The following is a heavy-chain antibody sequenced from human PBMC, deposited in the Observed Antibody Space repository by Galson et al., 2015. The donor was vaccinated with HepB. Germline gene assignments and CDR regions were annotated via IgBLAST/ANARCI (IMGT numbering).Heavy chain of an antibody. CDR1: GYTFTSYY. CDR3: AMGSMVRGTYYFDY. CDR2: INPSGGST. Sequence: SVKVSCKASGYTFTSYYMHWVRQAPGQGLEWMGVINPSGGSTTYAQKFQGRVTITADESTSTAYMELSSLRSEDTAVYYCAMGSMVRGTYYFDYWGQGTLVTVSS. D-gene: IGHD3-10*01. J-gene: IGHJ4*02. V-gene: IGHV1-46*01.